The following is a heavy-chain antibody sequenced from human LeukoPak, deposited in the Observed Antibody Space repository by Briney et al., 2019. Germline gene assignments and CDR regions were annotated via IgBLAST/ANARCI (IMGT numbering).Heavy chain of an antibody. CDR3: ARDPYYYDSSGYYFDY. J-gene: IGHJ4*02. Sequence: SCKASGYTFTNYGISWVRQAPGKGLEWVAVIWYDGSNKYYADSVKDRFTISRDNSKNTLYLQMNSLRAEDTAVYYCARDPYYYDSSGYYFDYWGQGTLVTVSS. V-gene: IGHV3-33*07. CDR2: IWYDGSNK. CDR1: GYTFTNYG. D-gene: IGHD3-22*01.